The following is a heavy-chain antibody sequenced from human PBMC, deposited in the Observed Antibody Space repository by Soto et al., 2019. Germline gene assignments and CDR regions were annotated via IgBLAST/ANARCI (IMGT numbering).Heavy chain of an antibody. V-gene: IGHV1-18*01. CDR2: ISAYNGNT. D-gene: IGHD3-10*01. J-gene: IGHJ4*02. CDR3: ARSPSDYYGSGSYLVY. Sequence: ASVKVSCKASGYTFTSYGISWVRQAPGQGLEWMGWISAYNGNTNYAQKLQGRVTMTTDTSTSTAYMELRSLRSDDTAVYYCARSPSDYYGSGSYLVYWGQGTLVTVSS. CDR1: GYTFTSYG.